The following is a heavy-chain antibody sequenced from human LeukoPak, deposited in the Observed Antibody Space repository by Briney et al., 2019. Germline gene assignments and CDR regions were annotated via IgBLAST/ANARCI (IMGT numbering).Heavy chain of an antibody. Sequence: SETLSLTCAGYGGSFSGYYWSWIRQPPGKGLEWIGEINHSGSTNYNPSLKSRVTISVDTSKNQFSLKLSSVTAADTAVYYCARDSYDSSGYYYFDYWGQGTLVTVSS. CDR2: INHSGST. CDR3: ARDSYDSSGYYYFDY. CDR1: GGSFSGYY. V-gene: IGHV4-34*01. J-gene: IGHJ4*02. D-gene: IGHD3-22*01.